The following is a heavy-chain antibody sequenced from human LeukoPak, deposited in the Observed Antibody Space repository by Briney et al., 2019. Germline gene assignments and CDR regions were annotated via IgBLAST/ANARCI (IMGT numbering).Heavy chain of an antibody. Sequence: SEALSLTCTVSGGSISSHYWSWIRQPPGEGLECIGCIHYSGSTCYNPSLKSRVTISMDASKNQFSLKLSSVTAADTAVYYCARVYYDSSGYGYFDYWGQGTLVTVSS. V-gene: IGHV4-59*11. CDR1: GGSISSHY. D-gene: IGHD3-22*01. CDR2: IHYSGST. J-gene: IGHJ4*02. CDR3: ARVYYDSSGYGYFDY.